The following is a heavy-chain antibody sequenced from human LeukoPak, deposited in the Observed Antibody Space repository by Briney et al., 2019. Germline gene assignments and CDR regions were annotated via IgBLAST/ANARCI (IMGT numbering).Heavy chain of an antibody. Sequence: ASVKVSCKASGYTFTSYGISWVRQAPGQGLEWMGWISAYNGNTNYAQKLQGRVTMITDTSTSTAYMELRSLRSDDTAVYYCARIRNYDYVWGSPDYWGQGTLVTVSS. D-gene: IGHD3-16*01. J-gene: IGHJ4*02. CDR3: ARIRNYDYVWGSPDY. CDR1: GYTFTSYG. CDR2: ISAYNGNT. V-gene: IGHV1-18*01.